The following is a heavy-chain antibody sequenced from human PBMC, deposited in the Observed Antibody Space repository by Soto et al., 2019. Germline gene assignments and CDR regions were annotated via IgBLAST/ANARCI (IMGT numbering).Heavy chain of an antibody. J-gene: IGHJ6*02. Sequence: ASETLSLTCTVSGGSISSGGYYWSWIRQHPGKGLEWIGYIYYSGSTYYNPSLKSRVTISVDTSKNQFSLKLSSVTAADTAVYYCARDGARNYYYSSGYYSYYYGMDVLGQGTPVTVPS. V-gene: IGHV4-31*03. CDR2: IYYSGST. CDR1: GGSISSGGYY. CDR3: ARDGARNYYYSSGYYSYYYGMDV. D-gene: IGHD3-22*01.